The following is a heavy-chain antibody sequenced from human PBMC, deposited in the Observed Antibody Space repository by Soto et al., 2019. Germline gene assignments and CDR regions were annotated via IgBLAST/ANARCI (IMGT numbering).Heavy chain of an antibody. Sequence: SVKVSCKASGFTFTSSAMQWVRQARGQRLEWIGWIVVGSGNTNYAQKFQERVTITRDMSTSTAYMELSSLRSEDTAVYYCAVHYDYGAAPFDDWGKGTLVTVSS. V-gene: IGHV1-58*02. CDR3: AVHYDYGAAPFDD. D-gene: IGHD4-17*01. CDR2: IVVGSGNT. J-gene: IGHJ4*02. CDR1: GFTFTSSA.